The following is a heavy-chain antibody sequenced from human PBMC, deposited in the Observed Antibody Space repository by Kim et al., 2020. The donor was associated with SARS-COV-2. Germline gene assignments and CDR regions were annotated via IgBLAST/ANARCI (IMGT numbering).Heavy chain of an antibody. J-gene: IGHJ4*02. Sequence: SETLSLTCTIYGDSINTYYWTWVRLSPGKGLEWIGYIDDSGTTSYSPSLKSRVTISLDTSKNQFSLTLRSVTAAATAVYYCAREAGYGSIDYWGQGTLGTVSS. CDR3: AREAGYGSIDY. V-gene: IGHV4-4*08. CDR1: GDSINTYY. D-gene: IGHD2-15*01. CDR2: IDDSGTT.